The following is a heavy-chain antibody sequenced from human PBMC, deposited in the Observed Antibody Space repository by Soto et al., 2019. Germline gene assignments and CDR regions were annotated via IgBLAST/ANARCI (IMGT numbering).Heavy chain of an antibody. J-gene: IGHJ4*02. D-gene: IGHD2-15*01. CDR1: GGSISSSSYY. CDR2: IYYSGST. Sequence: QLQLQESGPGLVKPSETLSLTCTVSGGSISSSSYYWGWIRQPPGKGLEWIGSIYYSGSTYYNPSLKSRVTISGDTSKNQFSLKLRSVTAADTAVYYCARHTPAISISDHWGQGTLVTVSS. CDR3: ARHTPAISISDH. V-gene: IGHV4-39*01.